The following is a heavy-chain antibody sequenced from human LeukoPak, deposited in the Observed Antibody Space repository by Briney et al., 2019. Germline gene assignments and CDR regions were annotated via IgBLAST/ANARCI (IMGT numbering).Heavy chain of an antibody. Sequence: PGGSLRLSCVASGFTFNTYAIHWVRQAPGKGLEWVAVISYDGSNKYYEDSVKGRFTISRDNSKNTLYLQMNSLGAEDMAVYYCAREEWYYFDYWGQGTLVTVSS. V-gene: IGHV3-30-3*01. CDR1: GFTFNTYA. CDR2: ISYDGSNK. D-gene: IGHD3-3*01. J-gene: IGHJ4*02. CDR3: AREEWYYFDY.